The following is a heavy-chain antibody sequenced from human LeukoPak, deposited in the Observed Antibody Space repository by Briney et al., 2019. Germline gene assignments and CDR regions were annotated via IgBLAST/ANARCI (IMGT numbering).Heavy chain of an antibody. CDR2: ISYDGSNK. CDR3: AKSTGVIIGPIRY. V-gene: IGHV3-30*18. Sequence: GRSLRLSCAASGFIFSNYGMHWVRQAPGKGLEWVAVISYDGSNKYYADSLKGRFTISRDNSKNTLYLQMNSLRAEDTAVYFCAKSTGVIIGPIRYWGQGTLVTVSS. CDR1: GFIFSNYG. D-gene: IGHD3-10*01. J-gene: IGHJ4*02.